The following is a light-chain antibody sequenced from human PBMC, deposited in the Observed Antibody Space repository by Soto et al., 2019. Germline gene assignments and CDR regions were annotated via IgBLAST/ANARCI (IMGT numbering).Light chain of an antibody. CDR1: QSVSSY. J-gene: IGKJ2*01. CDR2: DAS. V-gene: IGKV3-11*01. CDR3: QQRINWPPGYT. Sequence: EIVLTQSPATLSLSPGERATLSCRASQSVSSYLAWYQQKPGQAPRLLIYDASNRATGIPARFSGSGSETDFTLTISSLEPEDFAVYYCQQRINWPPGYTFGQGTKLEIK.